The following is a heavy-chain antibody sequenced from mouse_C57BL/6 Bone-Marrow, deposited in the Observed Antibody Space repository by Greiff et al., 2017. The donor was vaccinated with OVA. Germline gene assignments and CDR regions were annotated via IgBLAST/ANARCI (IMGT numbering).Heavy chain of an antibody. CDR3: ALMVTPYYAMDY. CDR1: EYEFPSHD. J-gene: IGHJ4*01. CDR2: INSDGGST. D-gene: IGHD2-3*01. V-gene: IGHV5-2*01. Sequence: EVQGVESGGGLVQPGESLKLSCESNEYEFPSHDMSWVRKTPEKRLELVAAINSDGGSTYYPDTMERRFIISRDNTKKTLYLQMSSLRSEDTALYYCALMVTPYYAMDYWGQGTSVTVSS.